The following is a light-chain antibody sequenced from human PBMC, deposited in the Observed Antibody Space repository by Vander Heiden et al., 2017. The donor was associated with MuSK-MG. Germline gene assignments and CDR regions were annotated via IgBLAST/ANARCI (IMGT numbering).Light chain of an antibody. CDR3: QHRSNWPIT. J-gene: IGKJ5*01. V-gene: IGKV3-11*01. CDR1: QSVSTY. CDR2: DAS. Sequence: IVLTPSPATLSLSPGERATLSCRASQSVSTYLAWYRQKPGQAPRLLIYDASKRATGIPARFSGSGSGTEFTLTISSLEPEDFAVYFCQHRSNWPITFGQGTRLEIE.